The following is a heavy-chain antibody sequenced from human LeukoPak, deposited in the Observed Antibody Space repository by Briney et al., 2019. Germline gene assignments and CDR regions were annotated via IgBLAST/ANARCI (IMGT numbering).Heavy chain of an antibody. D-gene: IGHD6-6*01. CDR3: ARYDRSSLTYFDY. CDR2: IYYSGST. V-gene: IGHV4-59*08. Sequence: SETLSLTCTVSGGSISSYYWNWIRQPPGKGLEWIAYIYYSGSTSYNPSLKSRVTISVDTSKNQFSLKLSSVTAADTVVYYCARYDRSSLTYFDYSGQGTLVTVSS. J-gene: IGHJ4*02. CDR1: GGSISSYY.